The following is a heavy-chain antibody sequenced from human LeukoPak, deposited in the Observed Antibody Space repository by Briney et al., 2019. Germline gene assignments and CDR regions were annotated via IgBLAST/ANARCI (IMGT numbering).Heavy chain of an antibody. J-gene: IGHJ4*02. CDR3: ARSIVVVTYLAY. CDR2: ISYDGNNE. CDR1: GFAFSSYA. D-gene: IGHD2-21*02. V-gene: IGHV3-30-3*01. Sequence: PGRSLRLSCAASGFAFSSYALHWVRQAPGQGLQWVASISYDGNNEYYADSVRGRFTISRDSAKNTLYLQMNSLSTEDTAMYYCARSIVVVTYLAYWGQGTLVTVSS.